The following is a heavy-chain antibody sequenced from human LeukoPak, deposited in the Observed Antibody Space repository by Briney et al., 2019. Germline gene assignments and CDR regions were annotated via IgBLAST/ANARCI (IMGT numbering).Heavy chain of an antibody. J-gene: IGHJ4*02. D-gene: IGHD3-10*01. CDR2: VRGGGDNI. Sequence: GGSLRLSCAASGFTFGSYAMSWVRQAPGKGLEWASSVRGGGDNIQYAVSVKGRFTISRDNSNKTLHLQMNNLRVDDTAVYYCAKEFFGSGNSFNGVFDSWGQGALVTVSS. CDR1: GFTFGSYA. V-gene: IGHV3-23*01. CDR3: AKEFFGSGNSFNGVFDS.